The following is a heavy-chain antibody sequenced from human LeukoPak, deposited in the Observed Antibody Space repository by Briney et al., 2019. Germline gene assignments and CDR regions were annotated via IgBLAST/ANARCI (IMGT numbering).Heavy chain of an antibody. CDR1: GYTFTSYY. D-gene: IGHD2-2*01. Sequence: ASVKVSCKASGYTFTSYYMHWVRQAPGQGLEWVGIINPRGGTTTYAQKFQGRVTMTRDTSTSTGYMELSSLRSEDTAVYYCARDRCSSTSCYVEGPSDSYNWFDPWGQGTLVTVSS. V-gene: IGHV1-46*01. J-gene: IGHJ5*02. CDR3: ARDRCSSTSCYVEGPSDSYNWFDP. CDR2: INPRGGTT.